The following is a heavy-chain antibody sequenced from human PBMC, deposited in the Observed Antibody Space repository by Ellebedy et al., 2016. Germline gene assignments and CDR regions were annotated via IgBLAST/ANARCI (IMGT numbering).Heavy chain of an antibody. CDR2: IYHSGST. Sequence: SETLSLXCAVSGGSISSSNWWSWVRQPPGKGLEWIGEIYHSGSTNYNPSLKSRVTISVDTSKNQFSLKLSSVTAADTAVYYCARGCYDFWSGYYDYFDYWGQGTLVTVSS. CDR1: GGSISSSNW. V-gene: IGHV4-4*02. D-gene: IGHD3-3*01. CDR3: ARGCYDFWSGYYDYFDY. J-gene: IGHJ4*02.